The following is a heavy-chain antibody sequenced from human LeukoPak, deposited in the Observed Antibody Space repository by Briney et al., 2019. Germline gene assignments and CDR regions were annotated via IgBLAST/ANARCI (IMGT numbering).Heavy chain of an antibody. J-gene: IGHJ4*02. D-gene: IGHD3-3*01. CDR1: GGSFSGYY. CDR3: ARGRGPVLRFLEWLSYYFDY. V-gene: IGHV4-34*01. CDR2: INHSGST. Sequence: PSETLSLTCAVYGGSFSGYYWSWIRQPPGKGLEWIGEINHSGSTNYNPSLKSRVTISVDMSKNQFSLKLSSVTAADTAVYYCARGRGPVLRFLEWLSYYFDYWGQGTLVTVSS.